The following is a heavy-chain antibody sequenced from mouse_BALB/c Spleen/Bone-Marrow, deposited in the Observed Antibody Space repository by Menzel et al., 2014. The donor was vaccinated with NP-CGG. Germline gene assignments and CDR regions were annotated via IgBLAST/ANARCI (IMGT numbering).Heavy chain of an antibody. V-gene: IGHV2-3*01. J-gene: IGHJ4*01. CDR3: AKQDYYRYDYAMDY. D-gene: IGHD2-14*01. Sequence: VKLVESGTGLVAPSQSLSITCTVSGFSLTNYGVSWVRQPPGKGLEWLGVIWGDGSTNHHSALISRLSVSKDNSKSQVFLKLNSLQTDDTATYYCAKQDYYRYDYAMDYWGQGTSVTVSS. CDR1: GFSLTNYG. CDR2: IWGDGST.